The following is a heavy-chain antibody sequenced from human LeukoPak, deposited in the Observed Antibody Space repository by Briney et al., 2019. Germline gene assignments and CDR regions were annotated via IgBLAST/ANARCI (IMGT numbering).Heavy chain of an antibody. CDR3: AKDRWYGSGSYYILDY. CDR1: GFTFSSYD. Sequence: GSLRLSCAASGFTFSSYDMNWVRQAPGKGLEWVSSISSSSIYIYYADSVKGRVTISRDNAKNSLYLQMNSLRAEDTAVYYCAKDRWYGSGSYYILDYWGQGTLVTVSS. J-gene: IGHJ4*02. V-gene: IGHV3-21*01. D-gene: IGHD3-10*01. CDR2: ISSSSIYI.